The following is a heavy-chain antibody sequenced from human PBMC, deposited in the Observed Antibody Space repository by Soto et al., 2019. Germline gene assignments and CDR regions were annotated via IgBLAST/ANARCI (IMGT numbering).Heavy chain of an antibody. Sequence: QVQLVQSGAEVKKPGASVKVSCKASGYTFTSYDINWVRQATGQGLEWMGWMNPNSGNTGYAQKFQGRVTMTRNTTIRKAYLELTSLRAEDTAVNYCARMYSSGWSKDWGQGTLVTVSS. CDR3: ARMYSSGWSKD. CDR2: MNPNSGNT. CDR1: GYTFTSYD. V-gene: IGHV1-8*01. J-gene: IGHJ4*02. D-gene: IGHD6-19*01.